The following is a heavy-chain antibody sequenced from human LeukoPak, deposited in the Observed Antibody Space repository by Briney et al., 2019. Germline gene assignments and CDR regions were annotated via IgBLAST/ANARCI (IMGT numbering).Heavy chain of an antibody. CDR3: AREVPAARINWFDP. J-gene: IGHJ5*02. Sequence: ASVKVSCKASGGTFSSYAISWVRQAPGQGLEWMGWINPNSGGTNYAQKFQGRVTMTRDTSISTAYMELSRLRSDDTAVHYCAREVPAARINWFDPWGQGTLVTVSS. V-gene: IGHV1-2*02. D-gene: IGHD6-6*01. CDR2: INPNSGGT. CDR1: GGTFSSYA.